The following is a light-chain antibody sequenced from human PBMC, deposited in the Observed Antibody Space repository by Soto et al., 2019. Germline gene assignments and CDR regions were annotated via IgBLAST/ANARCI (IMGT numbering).Light chain of an antibody. J-gene: IGKJ1*01. V-gene: IGKV1-5*03. Sequence: DIPLTQSPPTLAASLRPRVTIXRRASQSISSWLAWYQQKPGKAPKLLIYKGSSLESGVPSRFSGSGSGTAFTLTISSLQPDDFATYYCQQYNSYSRTFGQGTKVDI. CDR3: QQYNSYSRT. CDR2: KGS. CDR1: QSISSW.